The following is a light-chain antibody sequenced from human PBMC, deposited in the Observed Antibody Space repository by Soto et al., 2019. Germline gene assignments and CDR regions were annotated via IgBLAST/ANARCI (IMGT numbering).Light chain of an antibody. CDR2: NNN. Sequence: QLVLTQPPSASGTPGQRVTISCSGSSSNIGSNTVNWYQQLPGTAPKLLIYNNNQRPSGVPDRFSGSKSGTSASLAISGLQSEDEADYYCAAWDDSLNGLYVFGTGTKLTVL. J-gene: IGLJ1*01. V-gene: IGLV1-44*01. CDR3: AAWDDSLNGLYV. CDR1: SSNIGSNT.